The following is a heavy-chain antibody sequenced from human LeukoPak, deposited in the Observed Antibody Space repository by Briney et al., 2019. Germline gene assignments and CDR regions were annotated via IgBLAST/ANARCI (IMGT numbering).Heavy chain of an antibody. CDR3: AKVGPYIVVVPAAPVDY. J-gene: IGHJ4*02. CDR2: ISGSGGST. CDR1: GFTFSSYS. Sequence: AGSLRLSCAASGFTFSSYSMNWVRQAPGKGLEWVSAISGSGGSTYYADSVKGRFTISRDNSKNTLYLQMNSLRAEDTAVYYCAKVGPYIVVVPAAPVDYWGQGTLVTVSS. D-gene: IGHD2-2*01. V-gene: IGHV3-23*01.